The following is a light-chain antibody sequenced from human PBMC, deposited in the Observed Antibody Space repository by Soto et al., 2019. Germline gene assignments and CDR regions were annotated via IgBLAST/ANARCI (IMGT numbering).Light chain of an antibody. V-gene: IGKV3-20*01. CDR3: QQYGSSWT. J-gene: IGKJ1*01. Sequence: LAPRERATLSCRPSQSVNSNYLAWYQQRPGQAPRLLIYATSSRASGVPDRFSGSGSGTDFTLTISRLEPEDFAVYYCQQYGSSWTFGQGTKVDIK. CDR2: ATS. CDR1: QSVNSNY.